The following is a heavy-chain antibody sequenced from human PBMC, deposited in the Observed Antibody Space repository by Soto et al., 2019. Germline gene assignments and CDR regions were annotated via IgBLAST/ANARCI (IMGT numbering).Heavy chain of an antibody. CDR3: ARDLRDTIFGAYYYYGMDV. CDR2: IYYSGST. CDR1: GGSISSGGYY. Sequence: QVQLQESGPGLVKPSQTLSLTCTVSGGSISSGGYYWSWIRQHPGKGLEWIGYIYYSGSTYYNPSLKSRVTISVDTSKNQFSLKLCSVTAADTAVYYCARDLRDTIFGAYYYYGMDVWGQGTTVTVSS. J-gene: IGHJ6*02. V-gene: IGHV4-31*03. D-gene: IGHD3-3*01.